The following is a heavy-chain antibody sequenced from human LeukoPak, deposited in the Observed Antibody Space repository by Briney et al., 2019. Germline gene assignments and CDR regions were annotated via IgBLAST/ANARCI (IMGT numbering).Heavy chain of an antibody. V-gene: IGHV3-74*01. J-gene: IGHJ2*01. CDR2: INSDGSST. D-gene: IGHD2-15*01. Sequence: PGGSLRLSCAASGFTFSSYSMNWVRQAPGKGLVWVSRINSDGSSTSYADSVKGRFTISRDNAKNTLYLQMNSLRAEDTAMYYCARGSDCSGGSCYSYWYFDLWGRGTLVTVSS. CDR1: GFTFSSYS. CDR3: ARGSDCSGGSCYSYWYFDL.